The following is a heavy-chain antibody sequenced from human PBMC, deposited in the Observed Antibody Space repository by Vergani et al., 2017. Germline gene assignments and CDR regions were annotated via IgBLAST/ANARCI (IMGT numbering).Heavy chain of an antibody. D-gene: IGHD1-26*01. J-gene: IGHJ5*02. Sequence: QVQLQESGPGLVKPSETLSLTCAVYGGSFSGYYWSWIRQPPGKGLEWIGEINHSGSTNYNPSLKSRVTISVDTSKNQFSLKLSSVTAADTAVYYCASSGLLGNWFDPWGQGTLVTVSS. CDR3: ASSGLLGNWFDP. V-gene: IGHV4-34*01. CDR2: INHSGST. CDR1: GGSFSGYY.